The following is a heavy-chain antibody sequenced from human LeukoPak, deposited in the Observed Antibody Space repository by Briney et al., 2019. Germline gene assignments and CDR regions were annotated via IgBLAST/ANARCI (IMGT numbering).Heavy chain of an antibody. CDR2: FDPEDGDT. CDR1: GYTLTEYS. Sequence: APVKVSCKVSGYTLTEYSMHWVRQATGKGLEWMGGFDPEDGDTIYAQKFQGRVTMTKNTSTSTAYMELSSLRSEDTAVYYCARVGGDGYNPEGYFDYWGQGTLVTVSS. CDR3: ARVGGDGYNPEGYFDY. D-gene: IGHD5-24*01. J-gene: IGHJ4*02. V-gene: IGHV1-24*01.